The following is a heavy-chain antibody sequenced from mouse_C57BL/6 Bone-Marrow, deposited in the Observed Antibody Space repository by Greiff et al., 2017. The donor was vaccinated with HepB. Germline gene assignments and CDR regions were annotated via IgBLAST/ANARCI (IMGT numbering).Heavy chain of an antibody. V-gene: IGHV10-3*01. Sequence: EVQVVESGGGLVQPKGSLKLSCAASGFSFNTYAMHWVRQAPGKGLEWVARIRSKSSNYATYYADSVKDRFTISRDDSQSMLYLQMNNLKTEDTAMYYCVREGYYYGSSYWYFDVWGTGTTVTVSS. CDR2: IRSKSSNYAT. D-gene: IGHD1-1*01. CDR1: GFSFNTYA. J-gene: IGHJ1*03. CDR3: VREGYYYGSSYWYFDV.